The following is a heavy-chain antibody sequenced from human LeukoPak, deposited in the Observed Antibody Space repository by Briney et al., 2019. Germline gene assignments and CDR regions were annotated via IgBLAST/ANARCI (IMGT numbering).Heavy chain of an antibody. CDR3: AKDRRGSCDSSGYPIDY. Sequence: GGSLRLSCAASGFTFSSYAMSWVRQAPGKGLEWVSAISGSGGSTYYADSVKGRFTISRDNSKNTLYLQMNSLRAEDTAVYYCAKDRRGSCDSSGYPIDYWGQGTLVTVSS. CDR2: ISGSGGST. CDR1: GFTFSSYA. V-gene: IGHV3-23*01. J-gene: IGHJ4*02. D-gene: IGHD3-22*01.